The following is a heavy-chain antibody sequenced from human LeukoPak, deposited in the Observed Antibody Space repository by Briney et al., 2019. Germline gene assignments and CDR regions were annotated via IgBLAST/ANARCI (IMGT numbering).Heavy chain of an antibody. CDR3: ARDEGSSSWHNLDY. Sequence: GGSLRLSCAASGFTFSDYYMSWIRQAPGKGLEGVSYISSSGSTIYYADSVKGRFTISRDNAKNSLYLQMNSLRAEDTAVYYCARDEGSSSWHNLDYWGQGTLVTVSS. CDR1: GFTFSDYY. J-gene: IGHJ4*02. V-gene: IGHV3-11*01. D-gene: IGHD6-13*01. CDR2: ISSSGSTI.